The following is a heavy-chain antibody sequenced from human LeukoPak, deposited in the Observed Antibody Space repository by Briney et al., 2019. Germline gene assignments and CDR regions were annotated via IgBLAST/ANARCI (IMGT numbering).Heavy chain of an antibody. CDR1: GGTFSSYA. Sequence: GASVKVSCKASGGTFSSYAISWVRQAPGQGLEWMGGIIPIFGTANYAQKFQGRVTITADESTSTAYMELSGLRSEDTAVYYCAREYCSSTSCSRTFGYWGQGTLVTVSS. CDR2: IIPIFGTA. D-gene: IGHD2-2*01. J-gene: IGHJ4*02. CDR3: AREYCSSTSCSRTFGY. V-gene: IGHV1-69*13.